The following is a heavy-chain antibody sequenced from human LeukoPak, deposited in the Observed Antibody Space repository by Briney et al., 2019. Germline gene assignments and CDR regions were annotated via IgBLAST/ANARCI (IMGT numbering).Heavy chain of an antibody. V-gene: IGHV4-30-4*08. D-gene: IGHD6-13*01. CDR2: IYYSGST. Sequence: SETLSLTCTVSGGSISSGDYYWSWIRQPPGKGLEWIGYIYYSGSTYYNPSLKSRVTISVDTSKNQFSLKLSSVTAADTAVYYCARLIAAARGPTDYYHMDVWGKGTTVTVSS. CDR3: ARLIAAARGPTDYYHMDV. CDR1: GGSISSGDYY. J-gene: IGHJ6*03.